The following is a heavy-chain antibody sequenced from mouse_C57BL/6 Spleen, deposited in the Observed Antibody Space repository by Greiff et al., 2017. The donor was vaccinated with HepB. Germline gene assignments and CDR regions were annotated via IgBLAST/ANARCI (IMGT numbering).Heavy chain of an antibody. D-gene: IGHD2-4*01. Sequence: VQLQQSGAELVKPGASVKMSCKASGYTFTSYWITWVKQRPGQGLEWIGDIYPGSGSTNYNEKFKSKATLTVDTSSSTAYMQLSSLTSEDSAVYYCARGGYYDQYAMDYWGQGTSVTVSS. J-gene: IGHJ4*01. CDR2: IYPGSGST. V-gene: IGHV1-55*01. CDR3: ARGGYYDQYAMDY. CDR1: GYTFTSYW.